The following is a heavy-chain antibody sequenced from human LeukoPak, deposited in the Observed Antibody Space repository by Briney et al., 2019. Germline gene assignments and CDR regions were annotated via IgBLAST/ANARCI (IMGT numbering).Heavy chain of an antibody. D-gene: IGHD2-2*02. J-gene: IGHJ4*02. CDR1: GGTFTSYA. V-gene: IGHV1-69*01. CDR2: IIPIFGTA. CDR3: ARGYRSSTSCYTGNVYFDD. Sequence: GSSVKVSCKASGGTFTSYAISWVRQAPGQGLEWMGGIIPIFGTANYAQKFQGRVTITADESTSTAYMELSSLRSEDKAVYYCARGYRSSTSCYTGNVYFDDGGQGTLVSLSS.